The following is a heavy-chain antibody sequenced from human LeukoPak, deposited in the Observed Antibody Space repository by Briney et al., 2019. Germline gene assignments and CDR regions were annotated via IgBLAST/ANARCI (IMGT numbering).Heavy chain of an antibody. J-gene: IGHJ4*02. V-gene: IGHV1-2*02. D-gene: IGHD4-17*01. Sequence: GASVKVSCKSSGYSFTHHNVHWVRQAPGQAREWMGWIEPNNDDTKFSQKFQDSGTLTSDTSIDTAYMEMSGLTSDDTAIYYCARVLSAVTSTFDYWGQGALVTVSS. CDR2: IEPNNDDT. CDR1: GYSFTHHN. CDR3: ARVLSAVTSTFDY.